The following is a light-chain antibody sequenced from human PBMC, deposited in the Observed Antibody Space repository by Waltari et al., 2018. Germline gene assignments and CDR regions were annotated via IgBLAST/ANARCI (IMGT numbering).Light chain of an antibody. Sequence: EIVMTQSPATLSVSPGEGATLSCRASQSVTTKLAWYQLKPGQAPRPLIYDASSRATGIPARFSGSGFGTEFTLTISSRQSEDFAVYYCQQYHNWPPWTFGRGTKVEIK. J-gene: IGKJ1*01. CDR2: DAS. CDR3: QQYHNWPPWT. V-gene: IGKV3D-15*01. CDR1: QSVTTK.